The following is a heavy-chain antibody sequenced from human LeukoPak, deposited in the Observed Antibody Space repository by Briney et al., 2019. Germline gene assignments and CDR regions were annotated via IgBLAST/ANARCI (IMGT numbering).Heavy chain of an antibody. D-gene: IGHD2-15*01. CDR1: GYTFTSYY. Sequence: ASVKVSCKASGYTFTSYYMHWVRQAPGQGLEWMGIINPSGGSTSYAQKFQGRVTITADESTSTAYMELSSLKSEDTAVYYCARDSGGYCSGGSCPEFPPPKDWGQGTLVTVSS. CDR2: INPSGGST. CDR3: ARDSGGYCSGGSCPEFPPPKD. V-gene: IGHV1-46*01. J-gene: IGHJ4*02.